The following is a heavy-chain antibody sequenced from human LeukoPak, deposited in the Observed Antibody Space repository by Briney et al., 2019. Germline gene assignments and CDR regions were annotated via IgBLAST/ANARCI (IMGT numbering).Heavy chain of an antibody. CDR1: GGTFTSYG. D-gene: IGHD6-19*01. V-gene: IGHV1-18*01. J-gene: IGHJ4*02. CDR2: ISAYNGNT. CDR3: AREHAGWYSLDY. Sequence: ASVKVSCKASGGTFTSYGISWVRQAPGQGLEWMGWISAYNGNTNYAQKLQGRVTMTTDTSTSTAYMELRGLRSDDTAVYYCAREHAGWYSLDYWGQGTLVTVSS.